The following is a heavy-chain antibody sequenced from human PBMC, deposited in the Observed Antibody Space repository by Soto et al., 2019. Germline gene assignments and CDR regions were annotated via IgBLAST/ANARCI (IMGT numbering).Heavy chain of an antibody. D-gene: IGHD6-19*01. J-gene: IGHJ4*02. CDR3: AGDILAVAGSLDY. CDR2: TYYRSKWYN. V-gene: IGHV6-1*01. CDR1: GDSVSSNSAA. Sequence: PSQTLSLTCAVSGDSVSSNSAAWNWISQSPSRGLEWLGRTYYRSKWYNDYAVSVKSRITINPDTSKNQFSLQLNSVTPADTAVYYCAGDILAVAGSLDYCGQGILVT.